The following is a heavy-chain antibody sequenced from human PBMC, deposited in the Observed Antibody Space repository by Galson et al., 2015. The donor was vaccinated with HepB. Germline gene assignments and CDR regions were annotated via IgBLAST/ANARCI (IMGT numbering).Heavy chain of an antibody. CDR2: INWNGDSS. J-gene: IGHJ4*02. V-gene: IGHV3-20*04. D-gene: IGHD3-10*01. Sequence: SLRLSCAASGFTFDDYDMSWVCQAPGKGLEWVSGINWNGDSSGYADSVKGRFTISRDNAKNSLYLQMNSLRVEDTALYYCARAKIRGIKEYWGQGTLVTVSS. CDR3: ARAKIRGIKEY. CDR1: GFTFDDYD.